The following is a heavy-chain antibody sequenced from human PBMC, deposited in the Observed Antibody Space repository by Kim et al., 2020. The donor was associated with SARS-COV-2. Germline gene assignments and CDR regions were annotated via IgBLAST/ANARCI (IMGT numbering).Heavy chain of an antibody. J-gene: IGHJ4*02. Sequence: GGSLRLSCEASGISFSTYWMHWLRQVPGKGLVWVSRISSDGRGRDYADSVKGRFTISRDNAKNTLYLQMNSLRAEDTAVYYCARDTMIRGSYWGQGILVTVPS. V-gene: IGHV3-74*01. CDR3: ARDTMIRGSY. CDR2: ISSDGRGR. CDR1: GISFSTYW. D-gene: IGHD3-10*01.